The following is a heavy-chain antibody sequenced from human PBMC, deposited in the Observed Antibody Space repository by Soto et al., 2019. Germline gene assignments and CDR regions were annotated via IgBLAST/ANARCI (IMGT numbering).Heavy chain of an antibody. CDR1: GFTVSSNY. CDR2: IYSGGST. CDR3: ARAPTIAASGGYYYYSYGMDV. V-gene: IGHV3-66*01. D-gene: IGHD6-13*01. J-gene: IGHJ6*02. Sequence: EVQLVESGGGLVQPGGSLRLSCAASGFTVSSNYMSWVRQAPGKGLEWVSVIYSGGSTYYADSVKGRFTISRDNSKNTLYLQMNSLRAEDTAVYYCARAPTIAASGGYYYYSYGMDVWGQGTTVTVSS.